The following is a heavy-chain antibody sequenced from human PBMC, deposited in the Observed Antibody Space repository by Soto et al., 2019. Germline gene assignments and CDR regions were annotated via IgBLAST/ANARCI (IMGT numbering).Heavy chain of an antibody. D-gene: IGHD3-3*01. V-gene: IGHV3-23*01. CDR1: GFTFSSYA. J-gene: IGHJ4*02. CDR3: AXASRRRITMFGVTGVDY. CDR2: ISGIFGST. Sequence: GGSLRLSCAASGFTFSSYATIWVRQAPVNGLEFVSAISGIFGSTYYADSVKGRFTISRYNSKNTLYLQMNSLRAYYTAVYYFAXASRRRITMFGVTGVDYWGQGTMVTVSS.